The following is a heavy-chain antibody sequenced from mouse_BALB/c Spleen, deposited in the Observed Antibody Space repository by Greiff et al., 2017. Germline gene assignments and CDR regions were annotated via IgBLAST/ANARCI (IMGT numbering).Heavy chain of an antibody. Sequence: VKLMESGPGLVAPSQSLSITCTVSGFSLTSYGVHWVRQPPGKGLEWLGVIWAGGSTNYNSALMSRLSISKDNSKSQVFLKMNSLQTDDTAMYYCARETYYGNPWFAYWGQGTLVTVSA. D-gene: IGHD2-10*01. J-gene: IGHJ3*01. CDR2: IWAGGST. CDR3: ARETYYGNPWFAY. V-gene: IGHV2-9*02. CDR1: GFSLTSYG.